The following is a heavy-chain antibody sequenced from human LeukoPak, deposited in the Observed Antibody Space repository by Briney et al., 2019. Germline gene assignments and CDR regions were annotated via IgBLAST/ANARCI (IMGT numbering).Heavy chain of an antibody. D-gene: IGHD4-23*01. CDR3: ARDKAVTTEVTQHFQH. CDR1: GYTFTNYG. CDR2: ISAYNGYT. J-gene: IGHJ1*01. V-gene: IGHV1-18*01. Sequence: ASVTVSCKASGYTFTNYGISWVRQAPGQGLEWMGWISAYNGYTDYAQKLQFRVTMTTDTSTSTAYRELRSLRSDDTAVYYCARDKAVTTEVTQHFQHWGQGTLVTVSS.